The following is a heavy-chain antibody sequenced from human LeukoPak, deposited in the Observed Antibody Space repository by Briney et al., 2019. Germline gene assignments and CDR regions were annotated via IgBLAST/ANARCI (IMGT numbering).Heavy chain of an antibody. Sequence: SVKVSCKASGGTFSSYAISWVRQAPGQGLEWMGGIITIFGTANYAQKFQGRVTITADESTSTAYMELSSLRSEDTAVYYCAREEHYYDSSGYRYDYWGQGTLVTVSS. CDR3: AREEHYYDSSGYRYDY. J-gene: IGHJ4*02. CDR2: IITIFGTA. D-gene: IGHD3-22*01. V-gene: IGHV1-69*01. CDR1: GGTFSSYA.